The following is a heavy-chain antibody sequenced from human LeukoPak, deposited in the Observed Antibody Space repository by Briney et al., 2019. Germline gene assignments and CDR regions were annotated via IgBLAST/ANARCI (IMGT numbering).Heavy chain of an antibody. CDR3: SAGEGYYDSSDYYSAWAFNV. J-gene: IGHJ3*01. CDR1: GLTFSRYG. D-gene: IGHD3-22*01. Sequence: GGSLSLSRAASGLTFSRYGMSWLRQAPGKGLEWVSYISNSGNTIFYAASVKGRFTIPRDNAKISLYPQMNSLSADDTAVYYCSAGEGYYDSSDYYSAWAFNVWGQGTMVTVSS. V-gene: IGHV3-48*04. CDR2: ISNSGNTI.